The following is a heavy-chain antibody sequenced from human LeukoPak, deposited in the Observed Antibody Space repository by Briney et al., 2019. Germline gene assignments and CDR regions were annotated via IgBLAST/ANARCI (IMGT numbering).Heavy chain of an antibody. V-gene: IGHV3-21*01. Sequence: GGSLRLSCAASGFTFSSYGMHWVRQAPGKGLEWVSSISSSSSYIYYADSMKGRFTISRDNAKNSLYLQMNSLRAEDTAVYYCARGPYYYDSSGYYVYRGQGTLVTVSS. CDR3: ARGPYYYDSSGYYVY. CDR1: GFTFSSYG. J-gene: IGHJ4*02. CDR2: ISSSSSYI. D-gene: IGHD3-22*01.